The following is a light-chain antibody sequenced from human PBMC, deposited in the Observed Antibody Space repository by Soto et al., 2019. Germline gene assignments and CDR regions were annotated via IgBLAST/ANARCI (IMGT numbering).Light chain of an antibody. Sequence: DIQMTQSPSTLSASVGDRVTITCRASQSISSWLAWYQQKPGKAPKRLIYKASSLESGVPSRFSGSGSGTEFTLAISSLKPVDLATYYCQQYNSYSGYTFGHGTKLEIK. J-gene: IGKJ2*01. CDR2: KAS. CDR1: QSISSW. V-gene: IGKV1-5*03. CDR3: QQYNSYSGYT.